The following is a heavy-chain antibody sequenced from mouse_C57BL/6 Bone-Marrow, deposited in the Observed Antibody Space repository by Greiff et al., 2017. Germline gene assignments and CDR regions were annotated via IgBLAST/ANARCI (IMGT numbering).Heavy chain of an antibody. Sequence: QVQLQQSGAELVRPGTSVKMSCKASGYTFTNYWIGWAKQRPGHGLAWIGDIYPGGGYTNYTEKFKGKATLTADKSSSTAYMQFSSLTSEDSAIYYCARRGALLPPYAMDYWGQGTSVTVSS. D-gene: IGHD2-10*01. CDR1: GYTFTNYW. J-gene: IGHJ4*01. V-gene: IGHV1-63*01. CDR3: ARRGALLPPYAMDY. CDR2: IYPGGGYT.